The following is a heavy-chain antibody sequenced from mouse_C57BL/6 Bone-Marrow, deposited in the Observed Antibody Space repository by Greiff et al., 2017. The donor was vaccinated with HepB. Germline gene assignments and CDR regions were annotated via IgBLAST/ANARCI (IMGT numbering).Heavy chain of an antibody. V-gene: IGHV6-3*01. CDR1: GFTFSNYW. Sequence: EVNLVESGGGLVQPGGSMILSCVASGFTFSNYWMNWVRQSPEKGLEWVAQIRLKSDNYATLYAESVKGRITISRDDSKTSVYLQMNNLRAEDTGIYYCTDPSWFAYWGQGTLVTVSA. CDR3: TDPSWFAY. CDR2: IRLKSDNYAT. J-gene: IGHJ3*01.